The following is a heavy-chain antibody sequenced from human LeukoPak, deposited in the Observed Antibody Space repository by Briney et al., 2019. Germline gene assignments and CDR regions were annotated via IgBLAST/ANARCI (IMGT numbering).Heavy chain of an antibody. CDR3: AGIAAAGTWLYFDY. CDR2: IYTSGST. D-gene: IGHD6-13*01. Sequence: SETLSLTCTVSGGSISSYYWSWIRQPAGKGLEWIGRIYTSGSTNYNPSLKSRVTMSVDTSKNQFSLKLSSVTAADTAVYYCAGIAAAGTWLYFDYWGQGTLDTVSS. V-gene: IGHV4-4*07. CDR1: GGSISSYY. J-gene: IGHJ4*02.